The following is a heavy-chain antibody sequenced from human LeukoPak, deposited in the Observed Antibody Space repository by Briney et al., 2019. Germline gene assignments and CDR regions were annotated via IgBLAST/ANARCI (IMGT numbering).Heavy chain of an antibody. CDR3: ARGRASGSSHFDY. D-gene: IGHD1-26*01. V-gene: IGHV1-2*02. CDR2: INPNSGGT. Sequence: ASVKVSCKASGYTFTGYYMHWVRQAPGQGLEWMGWINPNSGGTNYAQKLQGRVTMTTDTSTSTAYMELRSLRSDDTAVYYCARGRASGSSHFDYWGQGTLVTVSS. CDR1: GYTFTGYY. J-gene: IGHJ4*02.